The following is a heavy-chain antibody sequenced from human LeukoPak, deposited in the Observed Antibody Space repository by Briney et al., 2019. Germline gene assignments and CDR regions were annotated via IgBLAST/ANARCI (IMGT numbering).Heavy chain of an antibody. D-gene: IGHD3-22*01. CDR2: ISSSSSYI. J-gene: IGHJ3*02. CDR1: GFTFSSYS. CDR3: ARVDYYYDSSGYPDAFDI. V-gene: IGHV3-21*01. Sequence: PGGSLRLSCAASGFTFSSYSMNRVRQAPGKGLEWVSSISSSSSYIYYADSVKGRFTISRDNAKNSLYLQMNSLRAEDTAVYYCARVDYYYDSSGYPDAFDIWGQGTMVTVSS.